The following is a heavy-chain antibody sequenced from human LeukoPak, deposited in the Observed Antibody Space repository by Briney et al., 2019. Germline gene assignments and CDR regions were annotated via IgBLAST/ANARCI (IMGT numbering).Heavy chain of an antibody. D-gene: IGHD4-17*01. CDR2: VRSKVKNYAT. Sequence: GGSLRLSCVASGLTFSASEMHWVRQASGKGLEWLGRVRSKVKNYATAYAASVDGRFTISRDDSKSTAYLQMNSLRAEDTAVYYCAKEGDYGDYKSAYFDYWGQGTLVTVSS. V-gene: IGHV3-73*01. J-gene: IGHJ4*02. CDR3: AKEGDYGDYKSAYFDY. CDR1: GLTFSASE.